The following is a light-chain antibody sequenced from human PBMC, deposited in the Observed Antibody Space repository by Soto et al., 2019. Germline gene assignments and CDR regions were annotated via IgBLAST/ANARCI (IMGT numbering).Light chain of an antibody. Sequence: QSVLTQPPSASGTPGQRVTIPCSGSSSNIGSNYVYWYRQLPGTAPKLLIYSNNQRPSGVPDRFSGSKSGTSASLAISGLRSEDEADYYCAAWDDSLSGYVFGTGTKVTVL. J-gene: IGLJ1*01. CDR1: SSNIGSNY. CDR2: SNN. V-gene: IGLV1-47*02. CDR3: AAWDDSLSGYV.